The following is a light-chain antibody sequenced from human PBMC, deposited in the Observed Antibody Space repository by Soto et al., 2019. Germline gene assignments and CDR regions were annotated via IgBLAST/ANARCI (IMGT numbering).Light chain of an antibody. CDR3: TSHTGGGSLDV. J-gene: IGLJ1*01. CDR2: EVT. CDR1: RSDVGANHY. Sequence: QSALTQPASVSGSPGQSISISCTGTRSDVGANHYVSWYQQYPGEAPKVIIYEVTSRPSGVSNRFSGSKSDHTASLTISGLQAEDEADYYCTSHTGGGSLDVFGTGTKVTVL. V-gene: IGLV2-14*01.